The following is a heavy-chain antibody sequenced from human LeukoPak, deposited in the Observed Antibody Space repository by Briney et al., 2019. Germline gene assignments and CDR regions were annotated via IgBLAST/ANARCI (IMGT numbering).Heavy chain of an antibody. J-gene: IGHJ1*01. V-gene: IGHV1-46*01. Sequence: GASVKVSCKASGYTFTTYYMHWLRQAPGQGLEWMGIINPSGGATTYAQKFQGRVTMTRDMSTSTVYMELSSLRSADTAVYYCAREGYCSGASCHSGAHFQHWGQGTLVTVSS. CDR3: AREGYCSGASCHSGAHFQH. CDR1: GYTFTTYY. D-gene: IGHD2-15*01. CDR2: INPSGGAT.